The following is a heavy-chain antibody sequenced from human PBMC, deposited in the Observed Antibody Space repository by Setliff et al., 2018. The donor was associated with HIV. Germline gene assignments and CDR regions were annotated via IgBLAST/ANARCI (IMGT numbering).Heavy chain of an antibody. V-gene: IGHV4-59*11. CDR2: LYHSGSA. J-gene: IGHJ5*02. D-gene: IGHD3-22*01. Sequence: PSEPLSLTCTVSGGSISSHYWSWIRQPPGKGLEWVGYLYHSGSANYNPSLKSRVTISGDTSKNQFSLKLSSVTAADTAIYYCTRVRLLYSDSSPVWFDPWGQGTLVTVSS. CDR1: GGSISSHY. CDR3: TRVRLLYSDSSPVWFDP.